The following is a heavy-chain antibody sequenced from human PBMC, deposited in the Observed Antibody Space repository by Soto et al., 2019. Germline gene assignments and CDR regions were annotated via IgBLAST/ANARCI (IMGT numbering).Heavy chain of an antibody. CDR1: GGSISSGGYS. Sequence: TLSLTCAVSGGSISSGGYSWSWIRQPPGKGLEWIGYIYHSGSTYYNPSLKSRVTITRDLSTNTIYMDLSGLRSEDTAVYYCAASPSFWQNYYYGAMDVWGQVTTVTVSS. CDR2: IYHSGST. V-gene: IGHV4-30-2*01. CDR3: AASPSFWQNYYYGAMDV. J-gene: IGHJ6*02.